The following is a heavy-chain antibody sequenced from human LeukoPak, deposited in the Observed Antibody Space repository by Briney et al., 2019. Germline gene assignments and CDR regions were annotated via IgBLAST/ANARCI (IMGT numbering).Heavy chain of an antibody. Sequence: ASVKVSCKVSGYTLTESSMHWVRQAPGKGLEWMGGSDPEDGETIYAQKFQGRVTMTEDTSTDTAYMGLSSLRSEDTAVYYCATPEVGAPWDFDYWGQGTLVTVSS. V-gene: IGHV1-24*01. CDR2: SDPEDGET. CDR1: GYTLTESS. CDR3: ATPEVGAPWDFDY. D-gene: IGHD1-26*01. J-gene: IGHJ4*02.